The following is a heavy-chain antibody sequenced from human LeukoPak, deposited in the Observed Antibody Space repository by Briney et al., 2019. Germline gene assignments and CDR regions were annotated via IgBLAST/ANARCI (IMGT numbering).Heavy chain of an antibody. Sequence: SETLSLTCTLSGDSISGSSAYYWDWIRQPPGKGLEWIGSVYYRGTTYYNPSLRSRVTMSMDTSKNQISMKLNSVTAADTAIYYCARASFQYDSWFDPWGQGTLVTVSS. D-gene: IGHD2-8*01. CDR2: VYYRGTT. CDR3: ARASFQYDSWFDP. J-gene: IGHJ5*02. V-gene: IGHV4-39*07. CDR1: GDSISGSSAYY.